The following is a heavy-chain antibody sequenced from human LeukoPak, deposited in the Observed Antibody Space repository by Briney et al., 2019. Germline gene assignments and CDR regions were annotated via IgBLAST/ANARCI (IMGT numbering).Heavy chain of an antibody. D-gene: IGHD1-1*01. CDR2: IYYTGST. V-gene: IGHV4-59*01. Sequence: SETLSLTCTVSGGSISNYYWSWIRQPPGKGLEWIGYIYYTGSTNYNPSLKSRVTISVDTSKNQFSLKVSSVTAADTAVYYCARDPRGGTSRDNWFDPWGQGTLVTVSS. J-gene: IGHJ5*02. CDR3: ARDPRGGTSRDNWFDP. CDR1: GGSISNYY.